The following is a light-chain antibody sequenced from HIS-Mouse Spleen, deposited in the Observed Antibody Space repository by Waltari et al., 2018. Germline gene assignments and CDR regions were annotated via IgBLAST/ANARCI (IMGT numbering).Light chain of an antibody. CDR2: EDS. CDR1: ALPKKY. Sequence: SYELTQPPSVSVSPGQTARITCSGDALPKKYAYWTQQKSGQAPVLVIHEDSTRPSGIPERFSGSSSGTMATLTISGAQVEDEADYYCYSTDSSGNHRVFGGGTKLTVL. V-gene: IGLV3-10*01. CDR3: YSTDSSGNHRV. J-gene: IGLJ2*01.